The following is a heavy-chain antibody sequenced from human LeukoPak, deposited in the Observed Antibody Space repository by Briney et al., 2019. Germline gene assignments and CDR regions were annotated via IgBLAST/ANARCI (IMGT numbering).Heavy chain of an antibody. CDR2: ISGSGGST. CDR3: ARVDIAAAWSWFDP. CDR1: GFTFSLSA. J-gene: IGHJ5*02. Sequence: GGSLRLSCAASGFTFSLSAMNCVRQAPGKGLEWVSGISGSGGSTYYADSVKGRFTISRDNSKNTLYLQMNSLRAEDTAVYYCARVDIAAAWSWFDPWGQGTLVTVSS. V-gene: IGHV3-23*01. D-gene: IGHD6-13*01.